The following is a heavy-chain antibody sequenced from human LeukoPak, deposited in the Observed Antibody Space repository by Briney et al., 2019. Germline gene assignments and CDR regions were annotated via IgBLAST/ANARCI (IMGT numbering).Heavy chain of an antibody. CDR3: ARGSPYYYDSSGYYPPDY. J-gene: IGHJ4*02. CDR2: IYHSGST. CDR1: GGSISSSNW. Sequence: PSGTLSLTCAVSGGSISSSNWWSWVRQPPGKGLEWIGEIYHSGSTNYNPSLKSRVTISVDKSKNQFSLKLSSVTAADTAVYYCARGSPYYYDSSGYYPPDYWGQGTLVTVSS. V-gene: IGHV4-4*02. D-gene: IGHD3-22*01.